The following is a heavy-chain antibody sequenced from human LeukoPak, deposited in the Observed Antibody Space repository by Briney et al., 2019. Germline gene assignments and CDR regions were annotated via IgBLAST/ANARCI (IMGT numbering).Heavy chain of an antibody. CDR3: ARDLVGLAADGNWFDP. V-gene: IGHV1-18*01. CDR1: GYTFSIYG. CDR2: IATYNGKT. J-gene: IGHJ5*02. D-gene: IGHD6-13*01. Sequence: GASVTVSCTASGYTFSIYGISRVRQAPGQGLEWMGWIATYNGKTKYAEKVQGRVTMTTDTSTTTAYMELRTLRSDDTAVYYCARDLVGLAADGNWFDPWGQGTLVTVSS.